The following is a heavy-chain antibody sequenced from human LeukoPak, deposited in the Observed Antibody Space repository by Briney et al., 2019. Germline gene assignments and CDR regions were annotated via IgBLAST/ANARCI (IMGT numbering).Heavy chain of an antibody. V-gene: IGHV4-59*01. CDR1: GGSISSYY. CDR3: ARSGYCSRMGCYYFDY. J-gene: IGHJ4*02. Sequence: SETLSLTCTVSGGSISSYYWSWIRQPPGKGPEWIAFLHDSGTTNHNPSLKSRVTISLDTSKNQFSLKLSSVTAADTAVYYCARSGYCSRMGCYYFDYWGQGTLVAVSS. D-gene: IGHD2-2*03. CDR2: LHDSGTT.